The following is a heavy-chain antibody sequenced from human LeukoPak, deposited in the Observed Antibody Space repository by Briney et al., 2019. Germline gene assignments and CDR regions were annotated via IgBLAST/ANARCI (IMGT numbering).Heavy chain of an antibody. J-gene: IGHJ4*02. D-gene: IGHD3-3*01. CDR2: ISVTGSST. Sequence: GGSLRLSCAASGFTFSNYAMSWVRQAPGKGLEWVSTISVTGSSTYYADSVKGRFTISRDNSKNTLYLQMNSLRAEDTAVYYCARDREYCDFWSGYYTGGGGVDYWGQGTLVTVSS. CDR1: GFTFSNYA. CDR3: ARDREYCDFWSGYYTGGGGVDY. V-gene: IGHV3-23*01.